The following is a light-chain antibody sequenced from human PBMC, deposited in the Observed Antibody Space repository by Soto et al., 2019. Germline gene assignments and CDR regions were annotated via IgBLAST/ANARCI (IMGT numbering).Light chain of an antibody. Sequence: DIQMTQSPSTLSASVGDRVTITCRASQSISSYLAWYQQKPGTAPNLLIYKASSLESGVPSRFSGSGSGTEFTLTISSLQPDDFATYYCQQYKSYPNTFGQGTKLEIK. CDR3: QQYKSYPNT. CDR1: QSISSY. J-gene: IGKJ2*01. V-gene: IGKV1-5*03. CDR2: KAS.